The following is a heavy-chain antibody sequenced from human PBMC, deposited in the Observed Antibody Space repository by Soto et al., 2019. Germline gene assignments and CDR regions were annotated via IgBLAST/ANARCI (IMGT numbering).Heavy chain of an antibody. D-gene: IGHD6-19*01. CDR1: GFTFSDYV. Sequence: GGSLRLSCQVSGFTFSDYVMSWVRQAPGKGLEWVALVQSNHVTYYADSVKGRFTVSRDNSKNTVFLQMDSLRVEDTAVYYCAKWLRSGSYYCDFWGQGTTVTVSS. CDR3: AKWLRSGSYYCDF. CDR2: VQSNHVT. V-gene: IGHV3-23*01. J-gene: IGHJ4*02.